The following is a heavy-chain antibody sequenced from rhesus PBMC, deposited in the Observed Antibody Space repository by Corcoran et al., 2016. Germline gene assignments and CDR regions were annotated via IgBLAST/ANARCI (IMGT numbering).Heavy chain of an antibody. V-gene: IGHV4-169*01. CDR1: GGSISSSY. CDR2: IDVSGISN. CDR3: ASLPPVDSWNPLDV. Sequence: QVQLQESGPGLVKPSEPLSVTCAVSGGSISSSYWSWIRPAPGTGLEWIGYIDVSGISNKYNHALKSRVTLSVDTSKNQFSRKLSSVTAADTAVYYCASLPPVDSWNPLDVWGRGVLVTVSS. J-gene: IGHJ5-2*02. D-gene: IGHD1-1*01.